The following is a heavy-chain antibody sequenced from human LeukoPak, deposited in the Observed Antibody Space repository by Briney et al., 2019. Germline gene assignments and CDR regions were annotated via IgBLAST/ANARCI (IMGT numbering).Heavy chain of an antibody. CDR1: GGSISSSSYY. CDR2: IYYSGST. J-gene: IGHJ6*02. Sequence: SETLSLTCTVSGGSISSSSYYWGWIRQPPGKGLEWIGSIYYSGSTYYNPSLKSRVTISVDTSKNQFSLKLSSVTAADTAVYYCARGLGYSGYGWSLYYGMDVWGQGTTVTVSS. CDR3: ARGLGYSGYGWSLYYGMDV. D-gene: IGHD5-12*01. V-gene: IGHV4-39*07.